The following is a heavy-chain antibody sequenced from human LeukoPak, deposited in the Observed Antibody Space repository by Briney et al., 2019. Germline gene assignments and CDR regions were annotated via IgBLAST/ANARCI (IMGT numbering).Heavy chain of an antibody. Sequence: GGSLRLSCAASGLTLSSYWMHWVRQAPGKGLVWVSRISSAGSSTTYADSVKGRFTISRDNAKNTLYLQMNSLRAEDTAVYYCARGSGYSYGPLDYWGQGTLVTVSS. J-gene: IGHJ4*02. CDR3: ARGSGYSYGPLDY. D-gene: IGHD5-18*01. CDR1: GLTLSSYW. V-gene: IGHV3-74*01. CDR2: ISSAGSST.